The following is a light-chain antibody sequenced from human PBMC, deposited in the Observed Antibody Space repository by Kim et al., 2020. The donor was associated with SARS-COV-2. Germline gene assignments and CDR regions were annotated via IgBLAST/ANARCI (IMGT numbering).Light chain of an antibody. V-gene: IGKV3-15*01. CDR2: STS. Sequence: EIVMTQSPGSLSVSPGETATLSCRASQSVTSNLAWYQQKPGQAPRLLIYSTSTRATGVPARFSGSGSGTEFTLTISSLQSEDFGIYYCQQYNNWPLFTFGPGTKVDIK. CDR3: QQYNNWPLFT. CDR1: QSVTSN. J-gene: IGKJ3*01.